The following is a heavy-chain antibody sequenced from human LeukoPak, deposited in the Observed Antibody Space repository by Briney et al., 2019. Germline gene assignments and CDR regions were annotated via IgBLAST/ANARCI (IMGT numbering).Heavy chain of an antibody. V-gene: IGHV3-9*01. CDR2: ISWNSGSI. CDR3: ARGRDYYT. Sequence: PGRSLRLSCAASGFTFDDYAMHWVRQAPGKSLEWVSGISWNSGSIGYADSVKGRFTISRDNAKNSLYLQMNSLRAEDTAVYYCARGRDYYTWGQGTLVTVSS. D-gene: IGHD3-10*01. CDR1: GFTFDDYA. J-gene: IGHJ5*02.